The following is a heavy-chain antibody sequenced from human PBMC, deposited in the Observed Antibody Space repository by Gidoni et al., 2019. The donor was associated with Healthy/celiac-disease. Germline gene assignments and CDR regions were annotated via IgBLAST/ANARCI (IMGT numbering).Heavy chain of an antibody. CDR1: GFTLRNAW. CDR3: TTDYGDFPPGYY. CDR2: IKSKTDGWTT. D-gene: IGHD4-17*01. J-gene: IGHJ4*02. Sequence: ELQLVESGGGLVKPGWSLRLSCAASGFTLRNAWMSWVRQSPGRGLGWVGRIKSKTDGWTTDYAAPVKGRFTISRDDSKNTLYLQMNSLKTEDTAVYYCTTDYGDFPPGYYWGQGTLVTVSS. V-gene: IGHV3-15*01.